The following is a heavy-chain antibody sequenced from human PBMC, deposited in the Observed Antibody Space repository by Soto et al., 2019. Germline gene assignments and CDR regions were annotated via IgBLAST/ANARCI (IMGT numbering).Heavy chain of an antibody. Sequence: GPSVKVSCKASGYTFTSYGISWVRHAPGQGLEWMGWISAYNGNTNYAQKLQGRVTMTTDTSTSTAYMELRSLRSDDTAVYYCARGVEQQPYDHWFDPWGQGTLVTVSS. CDR3: ARGVEQQPYDHWFDP. CDR1: GYTFTSYG. V-gene: IGHV1-18*01. D-gene: IGHD6-13*01. J-gene: IGHJ5*02. CDR2: ISAYNGNT.